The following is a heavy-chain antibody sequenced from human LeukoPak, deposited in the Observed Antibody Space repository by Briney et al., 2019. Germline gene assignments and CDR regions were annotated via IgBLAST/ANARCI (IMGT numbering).Heavy chain of an antibody. Sequence: PGGSLRLSCAASGLTFHDYTMLWVRQAPGKGLEWVSLISWDGNSTYYADSVKGRFAISRDNSKNSLYLQMNSLRTEDTALYYCAKDDGGHFDYWGQGTLVTVSS. CDR3: AKDDGGHFDY. V-gene: IGHV3-43*01. J-gene: IGHJ4*02. CDR2: ISWDGNST. CDR1: GLTFHDYT.